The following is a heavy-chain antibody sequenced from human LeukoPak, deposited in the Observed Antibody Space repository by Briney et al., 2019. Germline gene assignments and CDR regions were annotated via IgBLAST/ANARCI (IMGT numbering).Heavy chain of an antibody. CDR3: VYGWSGFDY. D-gene: IGHD6-19*01. V-gene: IGHV3-21*01. Sequence: WGSLRLSCAASGFTFSSYSMNWARQAPGKGPEWVSSISTSSSYIYYADSVKGRFTISRDNAKNSLYLQMNSLRAEDTAVYYCVYGWSGFDYWGQGTLVTVSS. CDR1: GFTFSSYS. CDR2: ISTSSSYI. J-gene: IGHJ4*02.